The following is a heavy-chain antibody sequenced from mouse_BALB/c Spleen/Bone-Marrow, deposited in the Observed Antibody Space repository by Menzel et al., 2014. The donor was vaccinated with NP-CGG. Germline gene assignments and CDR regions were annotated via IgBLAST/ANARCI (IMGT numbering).Heavy chain of an antibody. J-gene: IGHJ4*01. Sequence: VNLVESGAELVRPGTSVKVSCKASGHAFTNYLLEWVKQRPGQGLEWIGVINPGSGGTKYNEKFKGKATLTVDKSSSTAYMQLSSLTSDDSAVYFCARRNRDYYAMDYWGQGTSVTVSS. CDR1: GHAFTNYL. CDR2: INPGSGGT. CDR3: ARRNRDYYAMDY. V-gene: IGHV1-54*01.